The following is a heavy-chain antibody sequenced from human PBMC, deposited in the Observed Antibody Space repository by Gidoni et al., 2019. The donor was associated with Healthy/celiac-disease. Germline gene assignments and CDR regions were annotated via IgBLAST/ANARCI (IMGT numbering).Heavy chain of an antibody. CDR1: GFSLSNPRMG. J-gene: IGHJ6*02. D-gene: IGHD3-3*01. V-gene: IGHV2-26*01. CDR3: ARIVFLGDFWSGPYGMDV. Sequence: QVTLKESGPVLVKPTETLTLTCTVSGFSLSNPRMGVSWIRQPPGKALEWLAHIFSNDEKSYSTSLKSRLTISKDTSKSQVVLTMTNMDPVDTATYCCARIVFLGDFWSGPYGMDVWGQGTTVTVSS. CDR2: IFSNDEK.